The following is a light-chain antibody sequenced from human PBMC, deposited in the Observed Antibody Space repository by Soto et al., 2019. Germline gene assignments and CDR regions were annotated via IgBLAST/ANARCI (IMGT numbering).Light chain of an antibody. CDR3: QQADTFPFT. CDR2: ATT. Sequence: IQMTQSPSSVSASVGDRVTITCRASQDISSLLAWYQHKPGKAPKLLIYATTTLQSGVPSRFSGSESGTEFTLTISSVQPDDFATYYCQQADTFPFTFGPGTKVDMK. V-gene: IGKV1-12*01. CDR1: QDISSL. J-gene: IGKJ3*01.